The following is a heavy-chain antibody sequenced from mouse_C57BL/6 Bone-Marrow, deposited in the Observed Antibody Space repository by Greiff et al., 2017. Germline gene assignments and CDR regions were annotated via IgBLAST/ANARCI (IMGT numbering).Heavy chain of an antibody. CDR2: ISNLAYSI. CDR1: GFTFSDYG. CDR3: ARRNYYGSSPIWYFDV. J-gene: IGHJ1*03. Sequence: EVKLVESGGGLVQPGGSLKLSCAASGFTFSDYGMAWVRQAPRKGPEWVAFISNLAYSIYYADTVTGRFTISRANAKNTLYLEMSSLRSEDTAMYYCARRNYYGSSPIWYFDVWGTGTTVTVSS. D-gene: IGHD1-1*01. V-gene: IGHV5-15*01.